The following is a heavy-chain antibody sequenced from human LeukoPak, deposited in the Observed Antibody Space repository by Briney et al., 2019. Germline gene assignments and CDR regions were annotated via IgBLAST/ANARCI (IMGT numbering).Heavy chain of an antibody. CDR1: GFTFGSYT. J-gene: IGHJ4*02. Sequence: GSLRLSCAVSGFTFGSYTMNWVRQAPGKGLEWVSHISSTSTTYYADSVKGRFTTSRDNAKNLLYLQMNSLRDEDTAVYYCAAAGDYWGQGTLSPSPQ. CDR3: AAAGDY. V-gene: IGHV3-48*02. CDR2: ISSTSTT. D-gene: IGHD3-10*01.